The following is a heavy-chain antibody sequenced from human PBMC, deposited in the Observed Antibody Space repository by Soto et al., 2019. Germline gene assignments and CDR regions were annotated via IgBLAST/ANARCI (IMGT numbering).Heavy chain of an antibody. CDR1: GGTFSTSA. V-gene: IGHV1-69*12. CDR3: ARDKDRLQLGGNYYYILDV. Sequence: QVQLVQSGAEVKKPGSSVKVSCKTSGGTFSTSAISWVRQAPGQGLEWVGGIMPVFPTPDYAQNFRGRVTITAADSPNTAYLELTSLRADDTAVYYCARDKDRLQLGGNYYYILDVWGQGTAITVSS. D-gene: IGHD1-1*01. CDR2: IMPVFPTP. J-gene: IGHJ6*02.